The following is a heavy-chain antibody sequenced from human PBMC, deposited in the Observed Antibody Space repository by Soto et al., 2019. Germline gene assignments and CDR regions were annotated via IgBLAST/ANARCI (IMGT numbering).Heavy chain of an antibody. CDR1: GFTFSSYS. Sequence: EVQLVESGGGLVQPGGSLRLSCAASGFTFSSYSMNWVRQAPGKGLEWVSYISSSSSTIYYADSVKGRFTISRDNAKNSLYLQRNSLRAEGTAVYYCARGGGCSGGSCNFDYWGQGTLVTVSS. J-gene: IGHJ4*02. V-gene: IGHV3-48*01. CDR3: ARGGGCSGGSCNFDY. CDR2: ISSSSSTI. D-gene: IGHD2-15*01.